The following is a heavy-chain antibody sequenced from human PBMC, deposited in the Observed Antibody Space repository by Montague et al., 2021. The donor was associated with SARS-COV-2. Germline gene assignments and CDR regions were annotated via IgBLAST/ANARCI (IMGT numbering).Heavy chain of an antibody. V-gene: IGHV4-59*01. CDR2: VHYTGST. Sequence: SETLSLTCEVSGDSISSYYWSWIRQSPGKGLEWIGYVHYTGSTKYNPSLKTRVTLSLDTPKKHCSLKLKSVTAADTAVYYCARAQNTCFIANCVNYFEVWGLGALVTVSS. CDR1: GDSISSYY. CDR3: ARAQNTCFIANCVNYFEV. D-gene: IGHD1-1*01. J-gene: IGHJ4*02.